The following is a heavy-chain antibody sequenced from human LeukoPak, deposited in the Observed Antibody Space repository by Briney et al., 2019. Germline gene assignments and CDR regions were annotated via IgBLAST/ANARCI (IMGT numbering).Heavy chain of an antibody. CDR2: ISGSGGST. V-gene: IGHV3-23*01. Sequence: GGSLRLSCAASGFTFSSYAMSWVRKAPGKGLERVSAISGSGGSTYYADSVKGRFTISRDNSKNTLYLRMNSLRAEDTAVYYCASLYYYYGMDVWGQGTTVTVSS. CDR3: ASLYYYYGMDV. CDR1: GFTFSSYA. J-gene: IGHJ6*02.